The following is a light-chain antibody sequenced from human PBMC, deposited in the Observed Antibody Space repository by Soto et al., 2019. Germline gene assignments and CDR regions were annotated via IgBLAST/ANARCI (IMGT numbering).Light chain of an antibody. CDR3: AAGDDTLSGLV. CDR2: RAD. CDR1: RSNIGSNY. Sequence: QSVLTQPPSASGTPGQTVTISCSGRRSNIGSNYVYWYQQLPGTAPRLLMYRADQRPSGVPDRFSGSKSGTSASLAISGIRSEDEADYYCAAGDDTLSGLVFGGGTKVTVL. V-gene: IGLV1-47*01. J-gene: IGLJ2*01.